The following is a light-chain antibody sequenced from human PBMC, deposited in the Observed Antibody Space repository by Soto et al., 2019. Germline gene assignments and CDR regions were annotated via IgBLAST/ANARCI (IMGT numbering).Light chain of an antibody. CDR1: QSVGSS. J-gene: IGKJ4*01. V-gene: IGKV3-11*01. Sequence: EIVLTQSPATLSLSRGERATLSCRASQSVGSSLAWFQQKPGQPPRLLIYDASNRATGIPARFSGSGSGTDFTLTISSLEPEDSAVYYCQQHTNWPLTFGGGTKVDIK. CDR2: DAS. CDR3: QQHTNWPLT.